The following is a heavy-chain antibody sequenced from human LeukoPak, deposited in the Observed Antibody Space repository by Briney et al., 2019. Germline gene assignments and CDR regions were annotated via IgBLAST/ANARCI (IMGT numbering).Heavy chain of an antibody. CDR2: IRSNGGST. V-gene: IGHV3-64*01. CDR1: VFIFSSYS. CDR3: ARGNSSSLHYYFDY. J-gene: IGHJ4*02. Sequence: PGRTLSLSCGASVFIFSSYSMQWVRRARRRGLEYVSAIRSNGGSTNYANSVKGRFTMSRDNSKNTLYLQMGSLRAEDMAVYYCARGNSSSLHYYFDYWGQGTLVTVSS. D-gene: IGHD6-13*01.